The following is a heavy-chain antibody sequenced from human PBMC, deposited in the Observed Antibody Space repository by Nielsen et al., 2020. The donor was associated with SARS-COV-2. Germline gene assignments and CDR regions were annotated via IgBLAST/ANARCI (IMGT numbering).Heavy chain of an antibody. V-gene: IGHV1-18*01. D-gene: IGHD3-3*01. CDR3: ARVSPQPSTYYDFWSGYPRNWFDP. CDR2: ISGYNGDT. Sequence: WVRQAPGQRPEWMGWISGYNGDTDYAQKFQGRVTMTRDTSTSTVYMELSSLRSEDTAVYYCARVSPQPSTYYDFWSGYPRNWFDPWGQGTLVTVSS. J-gene: IGHJ5*02.